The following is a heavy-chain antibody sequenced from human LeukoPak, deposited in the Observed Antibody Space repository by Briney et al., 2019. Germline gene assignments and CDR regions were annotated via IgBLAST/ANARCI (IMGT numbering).Heavy chain of an antibody. CDR1: GGTFSSYA. CDR3: AKVGSSWYKHWFDP. D-gene: IGHD6-13*01. V-gene: IGHV1-18*01. CDR2: ISAYNGNT. J-gene: IGHJ5*02. Sequence: ASVKASCKASGGTFSSYAISWVRQAPGQGLEWMGWISAYNGNTNYAQKLQGRVTMTTDTSTSTAYMELRSLRSDDTAVYYCAKVGSSWYKHWFDPWGQGTLVTVSS.